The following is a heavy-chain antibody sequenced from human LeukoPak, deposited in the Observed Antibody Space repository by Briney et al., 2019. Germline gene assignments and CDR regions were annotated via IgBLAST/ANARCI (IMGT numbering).Heavy chain of an antibody. V-gene: IGHV3-11*06. J-gene: IGHJ4*02. CDR2: ISGSSYYI. Sequence: GGSLRLSCAASGFTFSDYYMSWIRQAPGKGLEWVSSISGSSYYIYYADSVRGRFTISRDNAKNSAYLQMNSLRAEDTAVYYCARARGYYDSSGYYCDYWGQGTLVTVSS. CDR3: ARARGYYDSSGYYCDY. D-gene: IGHD3-22*01. CDR1: GFTFSDYY.